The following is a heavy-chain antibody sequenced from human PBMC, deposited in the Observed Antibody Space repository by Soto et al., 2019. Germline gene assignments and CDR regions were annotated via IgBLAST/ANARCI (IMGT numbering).Heavy chain of an antibody. D-gene: IGHD3-22*01. J-gene: IGHJ4*02. V-gene: IGHV4-34*01. CDR1: GGSFSGYY. CDR3: ALDSGYLDY. Sequence: QVQLQQWGAGLLKPSETLSLTCAVYGGSFSGYYWSWIRQPPGKGLEWIGEINHSGSTNYNPSLKXRXAXXVDTSKTQFSLKPSSVTAADTDVSYCALDSGYLDYWGQGTLVTVSS. CDR2: INHSGST.